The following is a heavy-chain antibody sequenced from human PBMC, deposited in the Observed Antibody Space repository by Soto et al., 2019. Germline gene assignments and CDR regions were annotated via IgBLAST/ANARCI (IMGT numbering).Heavy chain of an antibody. V-gene: IGHV3-23*01. CDR3: AKDRYEYCSSTSCYVDY. CDR2: ISGSGGST. D-gene: IGHD2-2*01. Sequence: EVQLLESGGGLVQPGGSLRLSCAASGFTFSSYAMSWVRQAPGKGLEWVSAISGSGGSTYYADSVKGRFTISRDNSKNTLYLQMNSLRAEDTAVYYCAKDRYEYCSSTSCYVDYWGQGTLVTVSS. CDR1: GFTFSSYA. J-gene: IGHJ4*02.